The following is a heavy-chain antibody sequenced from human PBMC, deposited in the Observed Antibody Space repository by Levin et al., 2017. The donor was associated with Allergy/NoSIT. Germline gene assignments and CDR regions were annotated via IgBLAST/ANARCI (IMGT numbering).Heavy chain of an antibody. CDR1: GFTFSDYY. D-gene: IGHD5-12*01. CDR2: ISSSSSYT. CDR3: ARALKSIWYGGYGGYFDY. V-gene: IGHV3-11*05. J-gene: IGHJ4*02. Sequence: GESLKISCAASGFTFSDYYMSWIRQAPGKGLEWVSYISSSSSYTNYADSVKGRFTISRDNAKNSLYLQMNSLRAEDTAVYYCARALKSIWYGGYGGYFDYWGQGTLVTVSS.